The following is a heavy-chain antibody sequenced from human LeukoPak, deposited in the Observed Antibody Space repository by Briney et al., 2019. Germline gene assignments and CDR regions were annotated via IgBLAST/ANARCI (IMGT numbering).Heavy chain of an antibody. Sequence: GGSLRLSCAASGFTFSSYWLHWVRHAPGKGLVWVSRINSDGSSTSYADSVKGRFTISRDNAKNTLYLQMNSLRAEDTAVYYCARDGSGWYPRFGDWGQGTLVTVSS. CDR3: ARDGSGWYPRFGD. V-gene: IGHV3-74*01. CDR1: GFTFSSYW. D-gene: IGHD6-19*01. J-gene: IGHJ4*02. CDR2: INSDGSST.